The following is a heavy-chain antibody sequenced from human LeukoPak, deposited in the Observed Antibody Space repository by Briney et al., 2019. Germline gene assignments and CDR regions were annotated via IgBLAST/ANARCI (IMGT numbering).Heavy chain of an antibody. CDR2: IKQDGSEK. V-gene: IGHV3-7*01. Sequence: PGGSLRLSCGASGFTFSSNWMSWVRQAPGKGLEWVANIKQDGSEKYYVDSVKGRFTISRDNAKNSLHLQMNSLRAEDTAVYYCARDPYGSGGYYDYWGQGTLVTVSS. J-gene: IGHJ4*02. CDR3: ARDPYGSGGYYDY. D-gene: IGHD3-10*01. CDR1: GFTFSSNW.